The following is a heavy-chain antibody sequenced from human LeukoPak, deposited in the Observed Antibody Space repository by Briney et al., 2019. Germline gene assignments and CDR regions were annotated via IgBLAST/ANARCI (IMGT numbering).Heavy chain of an antibody. D-gene: IGHD3-22*01. Sequence: GGSLRLSCAASGFTFSSYAMSWVRRAPGKGLEWVSAISGSGGSTYYADSVKGRFTISRDNSKNTLYLQMNSLRAEDTAVYYCAKSTYYYDSSGYYYVGDAFDIWGQGTMVTVSS. V-gene: IGHV3-23*01. CDR1: GFTFSSYA. J-gene: IGHJ3*02. CDR3: AKSTYYYDSSGYYYVGDAFDI. CDR2: ISGSGGST.